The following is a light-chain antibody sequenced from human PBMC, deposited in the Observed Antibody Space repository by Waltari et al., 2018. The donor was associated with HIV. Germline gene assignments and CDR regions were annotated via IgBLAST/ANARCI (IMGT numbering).Light chain of an antibody. CDR3: QSYDRSLSGVI. CDR1: TSNIGAGYD. Sequence: QSVLTQPPSVSGAPGQRVTISCTGNTSNIGAGYDVHWSQQLPGTAPKLLIYGDANRASGIPDRVSGSTSGTSASLAITGLRAEDECDYYCQSYDRSLSGVIFGGGTKLTVL. CDR2: GDA. V-gene: IGLV1-40*01. J-gene: IGLJ2*01.